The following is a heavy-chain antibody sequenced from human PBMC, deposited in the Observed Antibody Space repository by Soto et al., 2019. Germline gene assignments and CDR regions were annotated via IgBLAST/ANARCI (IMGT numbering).Heavy chain of an antibody. D-gene: IGHD6-19*01. CDR1: GGTFSSYA. CDR3: ARGISSEIGGITFSGWYYFDY. J-gene: IGHJ4*02. Sequence: SVKVSCKASGGTFSSYAISWVRQAPGQGLEWMGGIIPIFGTANYAQKFQGRVTITADESTSTAYMELSSLRSEDTAVYYCARGISSEIGGITFSGWYYFDYWGQGTLVTVSS. CDR2: IIPIFGTA. V-gene: IGHV1-69*13.